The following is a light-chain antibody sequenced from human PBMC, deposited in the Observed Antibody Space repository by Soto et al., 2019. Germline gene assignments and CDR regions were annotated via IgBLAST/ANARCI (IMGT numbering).Light chain of an antibody. V-gene: IGKV3-20*01. Sequence: EIVLTQSPGTLSLSPGERATLSCRASQSVSSSYLAWYQQKPGQATSLLIYGASSRATGIPDRCCGSGSGTDFTLTISRRETEDFAVYYYHQYGSSRTFGQGTKVEIK. J-gene: IGKJ1*01. CDR3: HQYGSSRT. CDR1: QSVSSSY. CDR2: GAS.